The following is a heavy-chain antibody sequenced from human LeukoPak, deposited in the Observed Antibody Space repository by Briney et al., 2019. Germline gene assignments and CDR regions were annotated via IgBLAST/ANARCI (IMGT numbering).Heavy chain of an antibody. V-gene: IGHV3-21*06. CDR3: AKTSGYLQT. J-gene: IGHJ4*02. CDR1: GFTFSYFS. CDR2: IGSGRNYI. D-gene: IGHD3-22*01. Sequence: GGSLRLSCAASGFTFSYFSMNWVRQAPGRGLEWVSGIGSGRNYINYADSVKGRFTISRNNAKSSLHLQMNSLRAEDTAVYYCAKTSGYLQTGGQGTLVTVSS.